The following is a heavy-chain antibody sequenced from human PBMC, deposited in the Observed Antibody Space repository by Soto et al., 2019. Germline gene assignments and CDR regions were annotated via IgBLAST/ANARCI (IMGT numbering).Heavy chain of an antibody. D-gene: IGHD3-9*01. CDR2: FGTSRKYI. J-gene: IGHJ3*02. CDR1: GFNFRGYS. V-gene: IGHV3-48*02. Sequence: GGSLRLSCAASGFNFRGYSMNWVRQAPGKGLEWISYFGTSRKYIFYPDSVRGRFTISRDDARNSLYLQLNSLTEQDTAVYYCVRDRDWAFDIWGQGTMVTVSS. CDR3: VRDRDWAFDI.